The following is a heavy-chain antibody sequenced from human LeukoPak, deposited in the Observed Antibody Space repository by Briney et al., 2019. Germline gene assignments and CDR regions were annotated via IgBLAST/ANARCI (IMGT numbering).Heavy chain of an antibody. J-gene: IGHJ4*02. Sequence: GGSLRLSCVASGFTFSQYGMSWVRQAPGEGPGWVSAISGGGGDTLYADSVTGRFTISRDNSKNTLNLQMNTLTAADTAVYYCAKFRPVTSVAGTIFHYWGQGSPVIVSS. D-gene: IGHD6-19*01. CDR2: ISGGGGDT. V-gene: IGHV3-23*01. CDR1: GFTFSQYG. CDR3: AKFRPVTSVAGTIFHY.